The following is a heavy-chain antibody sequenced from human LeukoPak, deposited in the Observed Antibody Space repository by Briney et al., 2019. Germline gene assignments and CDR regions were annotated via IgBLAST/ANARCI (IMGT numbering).Heavy chain of an antibody. J-gene: IGHJ6*02. D-gene: IGHD5-24*01. CDR3: ARSTQLPSEYFNGMDV. Sequence: ASVKVSCKASGYTFTGYYMHWVRQAPGQGLEWMGWISVYNDDTHYAQKFQGRLSMTTDTSRSTVYMELRSMRSDDTAVYFCARSTQLPSEYFNGMDVWGQGTTVTVSS. CDR1: GYTFTGYY. V-gene: IGHV1-18*04. CDR2: ISVYNDDT.